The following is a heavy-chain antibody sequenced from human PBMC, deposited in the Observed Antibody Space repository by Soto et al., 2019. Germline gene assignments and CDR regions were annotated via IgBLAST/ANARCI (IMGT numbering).Heavy chain of an antibody. J-gene: IGHJ4*02. CDR1: GFTFSSYA. Sequence: GGSLRLSCAASGFTFSSYAMSWVRQAPGKGLEWVSAISGGGGSTYYADSVKGRFTISRDNSKNTLYLQMNSLRAEDTAVYYCAKEGGTIFGVVHYFDYWGQGTLVTVSS. D-gene: IGHD3-3*01. V-gene: IGHV3-23*01. CDR2: ISGGGGST. CDR3: AKEGGTIFGVVHYFDY.